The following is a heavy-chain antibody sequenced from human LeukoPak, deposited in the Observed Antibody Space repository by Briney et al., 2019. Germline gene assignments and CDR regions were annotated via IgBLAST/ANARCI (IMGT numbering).Heavy chain of an antibody. V-gene: IGHV3-7*05. Sequence: PGGSLRLSCAASVPTLSRHWMSWVRQAPGKGLEWVANINEDGSQKHHVDSVKGRFSISRDNAKNSLNLQMNSLRAEDTAVYYCARGHYDMDVWGQGTPLTVSS. CDR1: VPTLSRHW. CDR3: ARGHYDMDV. CDR2: INEDGSQK. J-gene: IGHJ6*02.